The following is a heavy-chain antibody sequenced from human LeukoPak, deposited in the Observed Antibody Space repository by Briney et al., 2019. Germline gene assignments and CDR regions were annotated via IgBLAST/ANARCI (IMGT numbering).Heavy chain of an antibody. Sequence: SETLSLTCTVSGGSISSYYWSWIRQPPGKGLEWIGYIYYSGSTNYNPSLKSRVTISVDTSKNQFSLKLSSVTAADTAVYYCARDGPKGGMDVWGQGTTVTVSS. CDR3: ARDGPKGGMDV. V-gene: IGHV4-59*01. J-gene: IGHJ6*02. CDR1: GGSISSYY. CDR2: IYYSGST.